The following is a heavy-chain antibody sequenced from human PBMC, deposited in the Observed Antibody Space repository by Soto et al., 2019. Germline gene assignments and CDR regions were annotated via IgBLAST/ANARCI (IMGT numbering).Heavy chain of an antibody. D-gene: IGHD2-8*01. Sequence: KPSETLSLTCAVSDYSISSGFYWGWIRQPAGRGLGWIGSIYHTVDTYYNPSLKSRVTLSVDTSKNPFSLKLSSLTAADTAVYFCARDTNSLDPWGQGTLVTVSS. CDR3: ARDTNSLDP. CDR2: IYHTVDT. J-gene: IGHJ5*02. CDR1: DYSISSGFY. V-gene: IGHV4-38-2*02.